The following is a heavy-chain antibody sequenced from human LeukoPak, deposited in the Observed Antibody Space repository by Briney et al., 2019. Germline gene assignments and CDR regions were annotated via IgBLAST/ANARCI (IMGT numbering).Heavy chain of an antibody. J-gene: IGHJ2*01. V-gene: IGHV3-30*03. Sequence: GGSLRLSCAASGFTFSSYGMHWVRQAPGKGLEWVAVISYDGSNKYYADSVKGRFTISRDNSKNTLYLQMNSLRAEDTAVYYCARANQDGDYDDWYFDLWGRGTLVTVSS. CDR2: ISYDGSNK. CDR1: GFTFSSYG. D-gene: IGHD4-17*01. CDR3: ARANQDGDYDDWYFDL.